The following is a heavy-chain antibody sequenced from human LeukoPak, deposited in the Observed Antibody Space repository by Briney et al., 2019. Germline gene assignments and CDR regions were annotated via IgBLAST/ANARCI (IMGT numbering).Heavy chain of an antibody. CDR2: ISSGGST. CDR1: GFTVSTYY. V-gene: IGHV3-66*01. D-gene: IGHD6-19*01. J-gene: IGHJ4*02. Sequence: HTGGSLRLSCAASGFTVSTYYMSWVRQAPGKGLEWVSVISSGGSTNYADSVQGRFTASRDNSKNTVYLQMNSLRVEDTAVYYCAGGTGWYEGHWGQGTLVTVSS. CDR3: AGGTGWYEGH.